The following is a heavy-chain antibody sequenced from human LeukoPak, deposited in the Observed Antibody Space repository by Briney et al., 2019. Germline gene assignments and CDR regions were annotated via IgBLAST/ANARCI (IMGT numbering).Heavy chain of an antibody. Sequence: PSETLSLTCTVSGGSISNYYWSWIRQPPGKGLQWIGYIYYSGSTNYNPSLKSRVTISVDTSKNQFSLRLSSVTAADTAVYYCARDGGYSLYNWFDPWGQGTLVTVSS. CDR2: IYYSGST. D-gene: IGHD5-18*01. J-gene: IGHJ5*02. CDR1: GGSISNYY. CDR3: ARDGGYSLYNWFDP. V-gene: IGHV4-59*01.